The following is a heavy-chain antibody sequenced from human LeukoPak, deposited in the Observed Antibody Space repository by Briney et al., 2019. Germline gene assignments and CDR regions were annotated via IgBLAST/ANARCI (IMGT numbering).Heavy chain of an antibody. V-gene: IGHV4-59*01. Sequence: ASETLSLTCTVSGGSISIYYWNWIRQPPGKGLEWIGDIYYSGNTNYNPSLKSRVSISVDTSKNQFSLKLSSVTAADTAVYYCASNGDLAHPYYFDYWGQGALVTVSS. D-gene: IGHD3-10*01. J-gene: IGHJ4*02. CDR3: ASNGDLAHPYYFDY. CDR2: IYYSGNT. CDR1: GGSISIYY.